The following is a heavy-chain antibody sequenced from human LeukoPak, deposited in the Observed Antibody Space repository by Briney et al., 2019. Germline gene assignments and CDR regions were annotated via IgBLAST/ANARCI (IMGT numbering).Heavy chain of an antibody. CDR3: AREGFGSWEQLSFEY. CDR1: GGTFSTYP. Sequence: ASVKVSCKASGGTFSTYPIGWVRQAPGQGLEWMGRIIPILGQTNYAEKFQGRVTITADQSTSTVYMDLSSLRSDDTAVYYCAREGFGSWEQLSFEYWGQGTLVSVSS. CDR2: IIPILGQT. V-gene: IGHV1-69*04. D-gene: IGHD1-26*01. J-gene: IGHJ4*02.